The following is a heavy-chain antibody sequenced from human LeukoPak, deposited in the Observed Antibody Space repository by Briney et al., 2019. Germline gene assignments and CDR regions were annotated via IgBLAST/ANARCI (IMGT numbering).Heavy chain of an antibody. CDR2: MNPNSGNT. CDR3: ARALIVVVPAAMGKGDFDY. D-gene: IGHD2-2*01. CDR1: GYTFTSYD. J-gene: IGHJ4*02. Sequence: ASVKVSCKASGYTFTSYDINWVRQATGQGLEWMGWMNPNSGNTGYAQKFQGRVAMTRNTSISTAYMELSSLRSEDTAVYYCARALIVVVPAAMGKGDFDYWGQGTLVTVSS. V-gene: IGHV1-8*01.